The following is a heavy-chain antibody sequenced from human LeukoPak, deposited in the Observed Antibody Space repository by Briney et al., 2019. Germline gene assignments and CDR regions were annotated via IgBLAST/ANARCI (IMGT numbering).Heavy chain of an antibody. D-gene: IGHD1-26*01. Sequence: SETLSVQCGVSGYSITRGYYWSWIRQFPGKGLEWIGSISQCEDTSSDPSLKRRITFSFDTSKNQFSLRLISATAADSAVYYCARGDVGEFAHWG. V-gene: IGHV4-38-2*01. CDR1: GYSITRGYY. CDR3: ARGDVGEFAH. J-gene: IGHJ5*02. CDR2: ISQCEDT.